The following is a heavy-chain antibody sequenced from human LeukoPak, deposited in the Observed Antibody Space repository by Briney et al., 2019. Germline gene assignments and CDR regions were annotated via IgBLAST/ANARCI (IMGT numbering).Heavy chain of an antibody. J-gene: IGHJ4*02. Sequence: SETLSLTGTVSGVSISSGSYYWSWIRQPAGKGLEWIGRIYTSGSTSYNPSLKSRVTISVDTSKNQFSLKLSSVTAADTAVYYCARNRRGYSYGPSDYWGQGTLVTVSS. D-gene: IGHD5-18*01. V-gene: IGHV4-61*02. CDR1: GVSISSGSYY. CDR3: ARNRRGYSYGPSDY. CDR2: IYTSGST.